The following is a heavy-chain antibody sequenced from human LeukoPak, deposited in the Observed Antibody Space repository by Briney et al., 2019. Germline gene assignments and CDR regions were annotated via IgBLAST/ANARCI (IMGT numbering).Heavy chain of an antibody. V-gene: IGHV4-31*03. D-gene: IGHD7-27*01. J-gene: IGHJ4*02. CDR1: GDSISSGAYH. Sequence: TLSLTCTVSGDSISSGAYHWSWIRQHPGQGLEWIGYIYYSGSTSYNPSLKSRITIAVDSSKNQFSLKLSSVTAADTAVYHCARGPPNWGYDYWGPGTLVTVSS. CDR3: ARGPPNWGYDY. CDR2: IYYSGST.